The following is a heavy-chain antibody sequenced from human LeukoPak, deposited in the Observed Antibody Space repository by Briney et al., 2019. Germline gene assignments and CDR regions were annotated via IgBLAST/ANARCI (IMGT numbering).Heavy chain of an antibody. CDR1: GYSSASYG. V-gene: IGHV1-18*01. CDR2: ISAYNGDT. J-gene: IGHJ5*02. CDR3: ARDTALIRTPGGPDS. Sequence: GASVKVSCKTSGYSSASYGISWVRQAPGQGLEWMGWISAYNGDTRYAQHLQGRVSLTTDLSTGTAFMELRSLTSDDTALYYCARDTALIRTPGGPDSWGQGTLVTVPS. D-gene: IGHD2-8*02.